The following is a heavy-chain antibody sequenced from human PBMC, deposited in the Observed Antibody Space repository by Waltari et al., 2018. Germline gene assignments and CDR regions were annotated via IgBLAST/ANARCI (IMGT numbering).Heavy chain of an antibody. CDR1: GFTFSSYA. Sequence: EVQLVESGGGLVQPGGSLRLSCAASGFTFSSYAMSWVRQAPGKGLEWVSAISGSGGSTYYADSVKGRFTISRDNSKNTLYLQMNSLRAEDTAVYYCAKDPGPLRLGELSLSGYWGQGTLVIVSS. V-gene: IGHV3-23*04. J-gene: IGHJ4*02. CDR2: ISGSGGST. CDR3: AKDPGPLRLGELSLSGY. D-gene: IGHD3-16*02.